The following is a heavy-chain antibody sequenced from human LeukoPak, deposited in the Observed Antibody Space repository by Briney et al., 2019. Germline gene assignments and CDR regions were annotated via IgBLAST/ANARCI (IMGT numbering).Heavy chain of an antibody. CDR2: IKQDGSEK. J-gene: IGHJ4*02. CDR3: ARGYSSSWYLD. CDR1: GFTFSRFW. Sequence: GGSLRLSCAASGFTFSRFWMSWVRQAPGKGLEWVANIKQDGSEKYYVDSVKGRFTISRDNAKNSLYLQMNSLRAEDTAVYYCARGYSSSWYLDWGQGTLVTVSS. D-gene: IGHD6-13*01. V-gene: IGHV3-7*01.